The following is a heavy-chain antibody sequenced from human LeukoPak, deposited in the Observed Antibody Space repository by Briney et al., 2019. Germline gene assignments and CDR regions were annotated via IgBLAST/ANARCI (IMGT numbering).Heavy chain of an antibody. CDR1: GGSISSSSYY. CDR3: ARVVGATESPLDY. V-gene: IGHV4-39*07. CDR2: IYYSGST. D-gene: IGHD1-26*01. J-gene: IGHJ4*02. Sequence: PSETLSLTCTVSGGSISSSSYYWGWLRQPPGKGLEWIGSIYYSGSTYYNPSLKSRVTISVDTSKNQFSLKLSSVTAADTAVYYCARVVGATESPLDYWGEETLVTVSS.